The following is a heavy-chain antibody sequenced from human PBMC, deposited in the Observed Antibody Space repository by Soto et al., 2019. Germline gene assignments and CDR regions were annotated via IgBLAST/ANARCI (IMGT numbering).Heavy chain of an antibody. CDR1: GGSVSSSNYY. Sequence: QLQLQESGPGLVKPSETLSLTCTVSGGSVSSSNYYWGWVRQSPGKWLEWIGSMYYSGSSYYNPSLKGRVTISVDKPKNQFSLKLLSAAAADTSVYYCVRLEGQATISYYFDYWGQGTLVTVSS. D-gene: IGHD5-12*01. V-gene: IGHV4-39*01. CDR2: MYYSGSS. CDR3: VRLEGQATISYYFDY. J-gene: IGHJ4*02.